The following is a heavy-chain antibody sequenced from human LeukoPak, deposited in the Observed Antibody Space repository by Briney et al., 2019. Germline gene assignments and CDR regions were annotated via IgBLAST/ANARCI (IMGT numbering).Heavy chain of an antibody. CDR1: GFTFSSNY. CDR3: ARDLGRDTAMVIYYYGMDV. Sequence: GGSLRLSCAASGFTFSSNYMSWVRQAPGKGLEWVSVIYSGGSTYYSDSVKGRFTISRDNSKNTLYLQMNSLRAEDTAVYYCARDLGRDTAMVIYYYGMDVWGQGTTVTVSS. J-gene: IGHJ6*02. V-gene: IGHV3-66*01. CDR2: IYSGGST. D-gene: IGHD5-18*01.